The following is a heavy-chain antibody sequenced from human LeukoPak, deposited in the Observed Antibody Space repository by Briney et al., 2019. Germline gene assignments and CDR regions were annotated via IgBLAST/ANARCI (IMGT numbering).Heavy chain of an antibody. J-gene: IGHJ6*03. CDR3: ARDQVTMVRGVIISYYYYMDV. CDR1: GFTFSSYW. Sequence: GGSLRLSCAASGFTFSSYWMSWVRQAPGKGLEWVAVISYDGSNKYYADSVKGRFTISRDNSKNTLYLQMNSLRAEDTAVYYCARDQVTMVRGVIISYYYYMDVWGKGTTVTVSS. V-gene: IGHV3-30*03. CDR2: ISYDGSNK. D-gene: IGHD3-10*01.